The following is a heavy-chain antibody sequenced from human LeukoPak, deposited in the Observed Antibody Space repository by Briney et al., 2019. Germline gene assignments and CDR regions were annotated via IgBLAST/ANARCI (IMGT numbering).Heavy chain of an antibody. J-gene: IGHJ5*02. Sequence: ASVKVSCKASGYTFTGYYMHWVRQAPGQGLEWMGWINPNSGGTNYAQKFQGRVTMTRDTSISTAYMELSRLRSDDTAVYYCARVQMVRGVILWFDPWGQGTLVTVSS. V-gene: IGHV1-2*02. CDR3: ARVQMVRGVILWFDP. CDR1: GYTFTGYY. CDR2: INPNSGGT. D-gene: IGHD3-10*01.